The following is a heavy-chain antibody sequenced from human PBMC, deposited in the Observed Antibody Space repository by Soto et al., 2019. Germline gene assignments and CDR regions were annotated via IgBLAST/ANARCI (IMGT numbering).Heavy chain of an antibody. CDR2: ISYDGSNK. CDR3: ARDKRDLRFLEWSYYFDY. D-gene: IGHD3-3*01. V-gene: IGHV3-30-3*01. J-gene: IGHJ4*02. CDR1: GFTFSSYA. Sequence: QVQLVESGGGVVQPGRSLRLSCAASGFTFSSYAMHWVRQDPGKGLEWGAVISYDGSNKYYADSVKGRFTISGDNSKNTLYLQMNSLRSEDTAVYYCARDKRDLRFLEWSYYFDYWVQGTLVTVSS.